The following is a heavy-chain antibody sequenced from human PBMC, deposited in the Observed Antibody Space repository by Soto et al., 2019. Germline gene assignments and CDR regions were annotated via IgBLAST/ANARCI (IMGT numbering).Heavy chain of an antibody. CDR1: GDSMSKYY. V-gene: IGHV4-4*07. CDR2: IYTSGST. J-gene: IGHJ4*02. D-gene: IGHD1-26*01. Sequence: SETLSLTCTVSGDSMSKYYWSWIRQPAGKGLEWIGRIYTSGSTNYNPSLKSRVNMSIDTSNNHFSLNLKSVTAADAAVYYCARSVGAAYYFEFWGQGALVTVSS. CDR3: ARSVGAAYYFEF.